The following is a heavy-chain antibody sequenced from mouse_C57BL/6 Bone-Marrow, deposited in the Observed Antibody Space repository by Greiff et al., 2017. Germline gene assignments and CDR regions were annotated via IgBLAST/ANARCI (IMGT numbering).Heavy chain of an antibody. V-gene: IGHV1-59*01. CDR1: GYTFTSYW. J-gene: IGHJ2*01. D-gene: IGHD1-2*01. CDR2: IDPSDSYT. Sequence: QVQLQQPGAELVRPGTSVKLSCKASGYTFTSYWMHWVKQRPGQGLEWIGVIDPSDSYTNYNQKFKGKATLTVDTSSSTAYMQLSSLTSEDTAVYYCARPFIRGYFDDWGQGTTRTVSS. CDR3: ARPFIRGYFDD.